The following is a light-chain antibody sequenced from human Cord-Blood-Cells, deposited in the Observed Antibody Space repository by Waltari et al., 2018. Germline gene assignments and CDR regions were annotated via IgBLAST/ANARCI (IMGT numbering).Light chain of an antibody. V-gene: IGLV2-23*02. Sequence: QPALTQPDSVSGSPGQAIPISCTGTSSDVGSDNLVPWYQQPPGKAPTHMIYEVSKRPSGVSNRFSGSKSGNTASLTISGLQAEDEADYYCCSYAGSSTLVFGGGTKLTVL. J-gene: IGLJ2*01. CDR2: EVS. CDR1: SSDVGSDNL. CDR3: CSYAGSSTLV.